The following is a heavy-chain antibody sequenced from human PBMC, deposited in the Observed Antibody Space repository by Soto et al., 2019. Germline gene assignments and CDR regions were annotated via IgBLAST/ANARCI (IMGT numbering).Heavy chain of an antibody. D-gene: IGHD6-19*01. CDR3: ARDGQWLPRDGLRSSYYFDY. CDR2: IWYDGGNK. Sequence: GGSLRLTCAASGFNFSSYVMHWVRKAPGKGLEWVAVIWYDGGNKYYADSVKGRFTISRDNSKNTLYLQMNSLRAEDTAVYYCARDGQWLPRDGLRSSYYFDYWGQGTLVTVSS. J-gene: IGHJ4*02. V-gene: IGHV3-33*01. CDR1: GFNFSSYV.